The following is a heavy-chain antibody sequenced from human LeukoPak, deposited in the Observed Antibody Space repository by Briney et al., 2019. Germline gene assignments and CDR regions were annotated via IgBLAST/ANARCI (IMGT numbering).Heavy chain of an antibody. CDR2: IWSDGSHK. V-gene: IGHV3-33*03. CDR1: GFTFSNFG. Sequence: GGSLRLSCVALGFTFSNFGMHWVRQTPGNGLEWVAVIWSDGSHKYYDDSVKGRFTISRDNSQNTVYLQMNSLRAADTSIYFCAKDANDFGDSYFDSWGQGTLVTVSS. D-gene: IGHD4-17*01. J-gene: IGHJ5*01. CDR3: AKDANDFGDSYFDS.